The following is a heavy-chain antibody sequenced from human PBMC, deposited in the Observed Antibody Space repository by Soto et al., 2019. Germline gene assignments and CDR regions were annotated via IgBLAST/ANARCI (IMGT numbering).Heavy chain of an antibody. CDR2: IYSGGAT. Sequence: PGGSLRLSCAASGFTVTNKYMTWVRQATGKGLEWVSLIYSGGATSYADSVKGRFTISRDNSKDILYLQVNSLRAEDTAVYYCARVDYGDYCWYFDLWGRGTLVTVSS. J-gene: IGHJ2*01. D-gene: IGHD4-17*01. V-gene: IGHV3-53*01. CDR1: GFTVTNKY. CDR3: ARVDYGDYCWYFDL.